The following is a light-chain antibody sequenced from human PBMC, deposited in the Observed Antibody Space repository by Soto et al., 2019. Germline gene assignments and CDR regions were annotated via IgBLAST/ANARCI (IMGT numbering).Light chain of an antibody. Sequence: IQITKYPSTLSASVGDRVTITCRASQSISSWLAWYQQKPGKAPKLLIYDASSLESGVPSRFSGSGSGTEFTLTISSLQPDDFATYYCQQYNSSPLTFGGGTKVDIK. CDR3: QQYNSSPLT. CDR1: QSISSW. J-gene: IGKJ4*01. CDR2: DAS. V-gene: IGKV1-5*01.